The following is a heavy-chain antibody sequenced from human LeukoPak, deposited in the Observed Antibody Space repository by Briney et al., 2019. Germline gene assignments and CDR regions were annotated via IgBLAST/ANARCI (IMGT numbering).Heavy chain of an antibody. Sequence: GRSLRFSCAASGFTFSSYGMHWVRQAPGKGLEWVAVIWYDGSNKYYADSVKGRFTISRDNSKNTLYLQMNSLRTEDTAVYYCARDVQWRFDYWGQGTLVTVSS. V-gene: IGHV3-33*01. CDR3: ARDVQWRFDY. D-gene: IGHD6-19*01. CDR1: GFTFSSYG. CDR2: IWYDGSNK. J-gene: IGHJ4*02.